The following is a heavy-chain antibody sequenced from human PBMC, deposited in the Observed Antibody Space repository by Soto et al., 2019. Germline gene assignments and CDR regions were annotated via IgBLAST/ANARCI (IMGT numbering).Heavy chain of an antibody. Sequence: QITLKESDPTLVKPTQTLTLTCTFSVFSLDSPAVGVNWIRQPPGKALEWLGLIYWDDYKQYNPSLKSRLTNTRDPSKNQLVLTMTNIDPVDTATYYCAHGSRWLSDYWGQGTLVTVSS. CDR3: AHGSRWLSDY. J-gene: IGHJ4*02. CDR1: VFSLDSPAVG. CDR2: IYWDDYK. D-gene: IGHD6-19*01. V-gene: IGHV2-5*02.